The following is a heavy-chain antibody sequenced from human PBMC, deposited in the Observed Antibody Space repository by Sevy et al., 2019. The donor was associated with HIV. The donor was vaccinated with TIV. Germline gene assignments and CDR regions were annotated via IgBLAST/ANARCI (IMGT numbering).Heavy chain of an antibody. Sequence: GGSLRLSCAASGFTVSNNVVTWVRQAPGKGLEWVSFIYIDGRTYYADSVKCRFTIYRDNSKNMVNLQLKSLRDEDTDVYFCESSGPAGHDWGQGTLVTVSS. CDR3: ESSGPAGHD. D-gene: IGHD2-2*01. CDR2: IYIDGRT. V-gene: IGHV3-53*01. J-gene: IGHJ4*02. CDR1: GFTVSNNV.